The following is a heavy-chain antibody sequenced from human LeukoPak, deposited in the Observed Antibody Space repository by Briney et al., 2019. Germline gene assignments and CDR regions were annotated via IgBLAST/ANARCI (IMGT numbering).Heavy chain of an antibody. CDR1: GFTFINYG. D-gene: IGHD6-13*01. CDR3: AKVVQYTASTGTGLDY. CDR2: IWYDRSYK. J-gene: IGHJ4*02. V-gene: IGHV3-33*06. Sequence: GGSLRLSCAASGFTFINYGMHWVRQAPGKGVDWGAVIWYDRSYKYYADSVKGRFTISRDNSKNTLYLQKNRLRAEDTAIYYCAKVVQYTASTGTGLDYWGQGTLVTVPS.